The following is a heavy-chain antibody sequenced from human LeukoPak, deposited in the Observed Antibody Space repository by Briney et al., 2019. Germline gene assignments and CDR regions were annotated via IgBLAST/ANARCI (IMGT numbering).Heavy chain of an antibody. CDR3: ARGIGGYTYGYVPREVSYYFDY. V-gene: IGHV4-34*01. CDR2: INHSGST. CDR1: GGSFSGYY. J-gene: IGHJ4*02. D-gene: IGHD5-18*01. Sequence: PSETLSLTCAVYGGSFSGYYWSWIRQPPGKGLEWIGEINHSGSTNYNPSLKSRVTISVDTSKNQFSLKLRSVTAADTAVYYCARGIGGYTYGYVPREVSYYFDYWGQGTLVTVSS.